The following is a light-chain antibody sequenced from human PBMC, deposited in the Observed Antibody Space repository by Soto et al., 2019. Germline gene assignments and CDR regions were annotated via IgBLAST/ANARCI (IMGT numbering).Light chain of an antibody. CDR1: QSISNY. CDR2: ATS. J-gene: IGKJ2*01. V-gene: IGKV1-39*01. CDR3: QQSYSTPPYT. Sequence: DIQMTQSPSSLSASVGDRVTITCRASQSISNYLNWYQQKPGQAPKLLIYATSNLQRGVPSRFSGSGSGTDFTRTISSLQPEDFATYYCQQSYSTPPYTFGQGTNLEIK.